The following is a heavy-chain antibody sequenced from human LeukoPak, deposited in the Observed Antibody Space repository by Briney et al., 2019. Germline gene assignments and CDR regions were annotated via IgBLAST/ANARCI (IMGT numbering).Heavy chain of an antibody. CDR2: IYYTGNT. V-gene: IGHV4-59*01. Sequence: PSETLSLTCSVSGGSISSYYWSWIRQPPGRGLEWIGYIYYTGNTDYNPSFKSRVTISVDTSRNQFSLKLSSVIAADTAVYYCATGEIEYYDFWSGFDYWGQGALVTVSS. CDR3: ATGEIEYYDFWSGFDY. D-gene: IGHD3-3*01. J-gene: IGHJ4*02. CDR1: GGSISSYY.